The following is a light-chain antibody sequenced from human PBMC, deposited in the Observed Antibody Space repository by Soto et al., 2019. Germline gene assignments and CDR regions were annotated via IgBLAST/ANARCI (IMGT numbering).Light chain of an antibody. CDR2: MVS. CDR3: MQGTHWPPFT. CDR1: QSLVYSDGNTY. J-gene: IGKJ3*01. V-gene: IGKV2-30*01. Sequence: DVVMTQSPLSLPVTLGQPASISCRSSQSLVYSDGNTYLNWFQQRPGQSPRRLIYMVSNRDSGVPDRLSGSGSVTDFKLEISRVEAEDVGVYYCMQGTHWPPFTFGPGTRVDIK.